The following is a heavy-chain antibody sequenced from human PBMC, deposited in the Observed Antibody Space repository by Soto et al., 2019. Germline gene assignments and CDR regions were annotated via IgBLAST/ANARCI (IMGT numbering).Heavy chain of an antibody. J-gene: IGHJ4*02. V-gene: IGHV1-46*03. CDR1: GYTFTSYY. CDR3: ARDGYCSSTSCGVTPQRNDY. CDR2: INPSGGST. Sequence: GASVKVSCKASGYTFTSYYMHWVRQAPGQGLEWMGIINPSGGSTSYAQKFQGRVTMTRDTSTSTVYMELSSLRSEDTAVYYCARDGYCSSTSCGVTPQRNDYWGQGTLVTVSS. D-gene: IGHD2-2*03.